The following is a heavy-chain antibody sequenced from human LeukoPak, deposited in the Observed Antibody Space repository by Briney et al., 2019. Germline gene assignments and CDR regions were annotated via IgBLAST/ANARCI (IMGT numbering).Heavy chain of an antibody. CDR2: IYNSGST. V-gene: IGHV4-59*01. Sequence: PSETLSLTCIVSGGSISIYYWNWIRQPPGKGLEWIGYIYNSGSTDYNPSLKRRVTISADTSKNQFSLKLTSVTAADTAVYYCARDQELGSWGQGILVTVSS. CDR1: GGSISIYY. CDR3: ARDQELGS. D-gene: IGHD3-16*01. J-gene: IGHJ5*02.